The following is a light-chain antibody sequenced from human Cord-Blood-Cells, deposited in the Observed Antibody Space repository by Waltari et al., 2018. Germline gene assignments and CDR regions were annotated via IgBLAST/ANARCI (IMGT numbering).Light chain of an antibody. J-gene: IGLJ2*01. CDR1: SSDVGSYNL. V-gene: IGLV2-23*01. CDR3: CSYAGSSTYVV. CDR2: EGS. Sequence: QSALTQPASVSGSPGLSITISCTGTSSDVGSYNLVSWYQQHPGKAPKLMIYEGSKRPSGVSNRCSGSKSGNTASLTISGLQAEDEADYYCCSYAGSSTYVVFGGGTRLTVL.